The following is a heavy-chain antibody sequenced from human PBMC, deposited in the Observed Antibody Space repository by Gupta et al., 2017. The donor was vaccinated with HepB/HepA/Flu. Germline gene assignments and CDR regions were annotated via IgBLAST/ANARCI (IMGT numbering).Heavy chain of an antibody. CDR3: ARDGYCSSTSCSHGMDV. D-gene: IGHD2-2*03. Sequence: GAEVKKPGASVKVSCKASGYTFTGYYMHWVRQAPGQGLEWMGWINPNSGGTNYAQKFQGWVTMTRDMSISTAYMELSRLRSDDTAVYYCARDGYCSSTSCSHGMDVWGQGTTVTVSS. CDR2: INPNSGGT. CDR1: GYTFTGYY. V-gene: IGHV1-2*04. J-gene: IGHJ6*02.